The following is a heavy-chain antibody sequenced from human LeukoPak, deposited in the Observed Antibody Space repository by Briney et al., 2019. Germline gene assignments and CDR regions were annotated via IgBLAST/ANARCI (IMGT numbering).Heavy chain of an antibody. J-gene: IGHJ4*02. CDR3: ARDGEHVLAHDY. D-gene: IGHD3-10*01. Sequence: PGGSLRLSCAVSGFTVSTNYMSWVRQAPGKGLEWVSIIHRDGSTYYADSVKGRFTISRDNSKNTLYIQMNSLGAEDTGVYYCARDGEHVLAHDYWGQGTLVTVSS. CDR1: GFTVSTNY. V-gene: IGHV3-66*01. CDR2: IHRDGST.